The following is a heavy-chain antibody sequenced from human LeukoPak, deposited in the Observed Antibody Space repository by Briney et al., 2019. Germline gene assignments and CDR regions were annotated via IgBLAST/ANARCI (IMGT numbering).Heavy chain of an antibody. CDR2: IFHTGDT. Sequence: SETLSLTCTVSGVSITDYYWSWIRQPPGKGLEWIAYIFHTGDTRYNPSLKSRFTISLDTSKNQFSLKLNSVPAADTAVDYCVRHPLRGGFDYWGQGTLVTVSS. CDR3: VRHPLRGGFDY. V-gene: IGHV4-59*08. J-gene: IGHJ4*02. CDR1: GVSITDYY.